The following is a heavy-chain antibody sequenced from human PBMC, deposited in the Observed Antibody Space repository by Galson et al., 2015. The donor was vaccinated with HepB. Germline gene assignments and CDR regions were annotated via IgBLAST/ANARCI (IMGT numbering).Heavy chain of an antibody. CDR1: GFTFSSYT. Sequence: SLRLSCAASGFTFSSYTMNWVRQAPGKGLEWISYITGGSSTIYYADSVKGRSTISRDNAENSLYLQMNSLIAEDTAVYYCARDQKSDYYYYMDVWGKGTTVTVSS. V-gene: IGHV3-48*01. CDR3: ARDQKSDYYYYMDV. J-gene: IGHJ6*03. CDR2: ITGGSSTI.